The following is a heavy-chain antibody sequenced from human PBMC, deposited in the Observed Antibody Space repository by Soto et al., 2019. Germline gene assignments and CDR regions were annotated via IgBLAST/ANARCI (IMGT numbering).Heavy chain of an antibody. Sequence: PSQTLSLTCAISGDSVSTNRATWDWIRQSTSRSLEWLGRTYYRSKWYNDYAVSVQGRITINPDTSNNQFSLQLNSVTPNNKTENYGVSQIDNSWLDPWAQVTLVTVSS. CDR2: TYYRSKWYN. CDR1: GDSVSTNRAT. CDR3: VSQIDNSWLDP. J-gene: IGHJ5*02. V-gene: IGHV6-1*01.